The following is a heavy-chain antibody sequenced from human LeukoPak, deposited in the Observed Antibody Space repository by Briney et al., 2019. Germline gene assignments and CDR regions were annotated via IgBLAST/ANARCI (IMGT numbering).Heavy chain of an antibody. V-gene: IGHV7-4-1*02. D-gene: IGHD3-10*01. CDR2: INTNTGNP. Sequence: ASVKVSCKASGYTFTGYYMHWVRQAPGQGLEWMGWINTNTGNPTYAQGFTGPFVFSLDTSVSTAYLQISSLKAEDTAVYYCARGHPQLPYWGQGTLVTVSS. CDR1: GYTFTGYY. J-gene: IGHJ4*02. CDR3: ARGHPQLPY.